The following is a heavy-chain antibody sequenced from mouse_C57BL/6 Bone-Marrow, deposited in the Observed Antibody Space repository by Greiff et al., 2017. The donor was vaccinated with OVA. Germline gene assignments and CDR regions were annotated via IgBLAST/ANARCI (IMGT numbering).Heavy chain of an antibody. CDR2: IDPENGDT. V-gene: IGHV14-4*01. CDR1: GFNIKDDY. CDR3: TARYGSSFPYYFDY. Sequence: VQLQQSGAELVRPGASVKLSCTASGFNIKDDYMHWVKQRPEQGLEWIRWIDPENGDTEYASKFQGKATITADTSSNTAYLQLSSLTSEDTAVYYCTARYGSSFPYYFDYWGQGTTLTVSS. D-gene: IGHD1-1*01. J-gene: IGHJ2*01.